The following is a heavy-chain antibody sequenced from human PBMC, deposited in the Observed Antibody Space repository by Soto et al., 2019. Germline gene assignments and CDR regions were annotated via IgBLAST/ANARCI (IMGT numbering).Heavy chain of an antibody. V-gene: IGHV5-10-1*01. Sequence: GERLKVSCKGSGYSFTSYWISWVRQMPGKGLEWMGRIDPSDSYTNYSPSFQGHVTISADKSISTAYLQWSSLKASDTAMYYCARHSSSRGDWFDPWGQGTLVTVSS. CDR1: GYSFTSYW. CDR3: ARHSSSRGDWFDP. CDR2: IDPSDSYT. D-gene: IGHD6-13*01. J-gene: IGHJ5*02.